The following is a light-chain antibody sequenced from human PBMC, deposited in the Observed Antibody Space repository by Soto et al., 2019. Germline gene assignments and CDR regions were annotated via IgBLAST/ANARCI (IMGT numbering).Light chain of an antibody. CDR2: DAS. J-gene: IGKJ5*01. Sequence: EVVLTQSPATLSLSPGEGATLSCRASQDVGVYLAWYRQKPGQAPRLLIYDASNRATGIPPRFSGSGSGTDFTLTISSLEPEDFAVYYCQQRYSWPPLTFGQGTRLDLK. V-gene: IGKV3-11*01. CDR1: QDVGVY. CDR3: QQRYSWPPLT.